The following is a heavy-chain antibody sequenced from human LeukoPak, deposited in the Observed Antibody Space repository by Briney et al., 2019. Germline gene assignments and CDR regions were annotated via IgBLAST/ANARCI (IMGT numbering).Heavy chain of an antibody. CDR3: ARGAPGSYCSGGSCPYFDY. D-gene: IGHD2-15*01. Sequence: ASVKVSCKASGYTFTSYDIHWVRQATGQGLEWMGWMNPKSGNTGYAQKFQGRVTMTRNTSISTAYMELSSLRSEDTAVYYCARGAPGSYCSGGSCPYFDYWGQGTLVTVSS. CDR1: GYTFTSYD. CDR2: MNPKSGNT. J-gene: IGHJ4*02. V-gene: IGHV1-8*01.